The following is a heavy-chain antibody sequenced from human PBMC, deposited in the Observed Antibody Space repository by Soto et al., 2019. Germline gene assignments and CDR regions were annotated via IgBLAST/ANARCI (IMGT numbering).Heavy chain of an antibody. D-gene: IGHD3-22*01. CDR2: IYYSGST. V-gene: IGHV4-39*02. CDR1: GDSVTRSRYY. CDR3: ATEGGVVDANWFGP. Sequence: SETLSLTCTVSGDSVTRSRYYWGWIRQPPGKGLEWIGSIYYSGSTYYNPSLKSRITISIDTSKNQFSLNMNSMTAADTAVYYCATEGGVVDANWFGPWGQGTLVTVSS. J-gene: IGHJ5*02.